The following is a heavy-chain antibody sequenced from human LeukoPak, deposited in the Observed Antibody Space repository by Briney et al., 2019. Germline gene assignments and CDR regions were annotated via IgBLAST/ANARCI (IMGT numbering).Heavy chain of an antibody. V-gene: IGHV3-30*03. CDR1: GFTFRIYN. CDR3: ASNSGYEKGY. Sequence: GGSLRLSCAASGFTFRIYNMHWVRQAPGKGLEWVAVITYDGSNKYYSDSVRGRFTISRDNSKNTLYLQMNSLGAEDTAVYYCASNSGYEKGYWGQGTLATVSS. D-gene: IGHD5-12*01. J-gene: IGHJ4*02. CDR2: ITYDGSNK.